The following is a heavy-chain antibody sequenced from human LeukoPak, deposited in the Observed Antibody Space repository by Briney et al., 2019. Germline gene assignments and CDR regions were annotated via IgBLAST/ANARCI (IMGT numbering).Heavy chain of an antibody. J-gene: IGHJ4*02. CDR2: IYYSGST. V-gene: IGHV4-59*01. Sequence: SETLSLTCTVSGGSISSYYWSWIRQPPGKGLEWIGYIYYSGSTNYNPSLKSRVTISVDTSKNQFSLKLSSVTAADTAVYYCARLKPYSSSWYDLDYWGQGTLVTVSS. CDR3: ARLKPYSSSWYDLDY. CDR1: GGSISSYY. D-gene: IGHD6-13*01.